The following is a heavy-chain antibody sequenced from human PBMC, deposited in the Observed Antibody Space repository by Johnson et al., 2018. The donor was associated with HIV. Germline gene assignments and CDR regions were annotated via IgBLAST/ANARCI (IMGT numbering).Heavy chain of an antibody. Sequence: VQLVESGGGLVQPGGSLRLSCGASGFSVSNNYMNWVRQAPGKGLEWVSVIYSGGSTYYADSVRGRCTISRDNSRNTLYLQMSSLRAEDTAMYYCARDGESQQLPLGDAFDVWGQGTMVTVSS. CDR3: ARDGESQQLPLGDAFDV. CDR2: IYSGGST. J-gene: IGHJ3*01. D-gene: IGHD6-13*01. CDR1: GFSVSNNY. V-gene: IGHV3-66*01.